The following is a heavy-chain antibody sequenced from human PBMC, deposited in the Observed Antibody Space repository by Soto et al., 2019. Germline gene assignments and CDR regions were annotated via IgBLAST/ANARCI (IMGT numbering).Heavy chain of an antibody. CDR2: ISHSGST. J-gene: IGHJ4*02. Sequence: SETLSLTCTASGGSISSAAYYWRWIRQHPGKGLEWIGYISHSGSTYYNPSLKSRVIISVDTSKNQSSLSLTSVTAADTAVYYCAREYTYGSNFFDCWGQGALVTVSS. D-gene: IGHD2-2*02. CDR1: GGSISSAAYY. CDR3: AREYTYGSNFFDC. V-gene: IGHV4-31*03.